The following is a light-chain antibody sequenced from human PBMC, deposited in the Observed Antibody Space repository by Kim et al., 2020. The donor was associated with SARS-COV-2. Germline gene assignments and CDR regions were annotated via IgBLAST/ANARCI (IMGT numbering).Light chain of an antibody. J-gene: IGLJ3*02. CDR1: TLRTSF. V-gene: IGLV3-19*01. CDR3: HSRDMSGTHMGL. CDR2: AEN. Sequence: SSELTQDPAVSVALGQTVRLACHGDTLRTSFATWYQQRPGQAPTLILYAENTRPSGIPDRFSGSNSGNTAFLTITGAQAEDEADYYCHSRDMSGTHMGLFGGGTKVTVL.